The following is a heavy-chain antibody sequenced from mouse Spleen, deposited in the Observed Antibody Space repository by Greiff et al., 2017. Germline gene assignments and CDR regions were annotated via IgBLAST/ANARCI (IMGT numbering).Heavy chain of an antibody. CDR2: IYPRDGST. J-gene: IGHJ4*01. Sequence: VMLVESGPELVKPGASVKLSCKASGYTFTSYDINWVKQRPGQGLEWIGWIYPRDGSTKYNEKFKGKATLTVDTSSSTAYMELHSLTSEDSAVYFCARWDYDEGYAMDYWGQGTSVTVSS. V-gene: IGHV1-85*01. D-gene: IGHD2-4*01. CDR1: GYTFTSYD. CDR3: ARWDYDEGYAMDY.